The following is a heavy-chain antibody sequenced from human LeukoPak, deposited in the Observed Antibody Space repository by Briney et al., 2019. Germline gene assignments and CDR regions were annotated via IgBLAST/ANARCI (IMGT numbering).Heavy chain of an antibody. CDR1: VFIFKDYG. CDR3: AKHMRATNTSSFFGLDV. Sequence: GRSLRLFCAATVFIFKDYGMHWVRQPPGKGREWGSSINWNGGGTDYADSVKGRFTISRDNAKNSLYLQLSSLRPEDTALYYCAKHMRATNTSSFFGLDVWGQGTTVTVSS. J-gene: IGHJ6*02. V-gene: IGHV3-9*01. D-gene: IGHD1-26*01. CDR2: INWNGGGT.